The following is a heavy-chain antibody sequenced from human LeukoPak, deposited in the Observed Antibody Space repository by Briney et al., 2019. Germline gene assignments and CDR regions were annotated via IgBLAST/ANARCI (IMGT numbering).Heavy chain of an antibody. D-gene: IGHD3-22*01. V-gene: IGHV3-48*02. CDR3: ARDYYDSSGYYYYFDY. Sequence: PGGSLRLSCAASGFTFSSYSMNWVRQAPGKGLEWVSYISSSSSTIYYADSVKGRFTIFRDNAKNSLYLQMNSLRDEDTAVYYCARDYYDSSGYYYYFDYWGQGTLVTVSS. J-gene: IGHJ4*02. CDR2: ISSSSSTI. CDR1: GFTFSSYS.